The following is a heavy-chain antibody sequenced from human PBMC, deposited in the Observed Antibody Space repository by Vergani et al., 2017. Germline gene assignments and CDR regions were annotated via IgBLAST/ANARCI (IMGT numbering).Heavy chain of an antibody. J-gene: IGHJ3*02. CDR2: ISGSGGST. D-gene: IGHD6-19*01. Sequence: EVQLLESGGGLVQPGGSLSLSWEASGFPFSSYAMSWVRQAPGKGLEWVSAISGSGGSTYYADSVKGRFTISRDNSKNTLYLQMNSLRAEDTAVYYCAAWVAGTDAFDIWGQGTMVTVSS. CDR3: AAWVAGTDAFDI. V-gene: IGHV3-23*01. CDR1: GFPFSSYA.